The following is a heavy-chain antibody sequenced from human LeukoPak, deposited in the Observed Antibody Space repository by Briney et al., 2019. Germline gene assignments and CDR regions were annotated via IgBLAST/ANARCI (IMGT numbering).Heavy chain of an antibody. CDR1: GYTFTGYY. D-gene: IGHD3-22*01. CDR3: AREPSGSGLDY. CDR2: INPNSGGT. J-gene: IGHJ4*02. V-gene: IGHV1-2*04. Sequence: GASVKVSCRASGYTFTGYYMHWVRQAPGQGLEWMGWINPNSGGTNYAQKFQGWVTMTRDTSISTAYMELSRLRSDDTAVYYCAREPSGSGLDYWGQGTLVTVSS.